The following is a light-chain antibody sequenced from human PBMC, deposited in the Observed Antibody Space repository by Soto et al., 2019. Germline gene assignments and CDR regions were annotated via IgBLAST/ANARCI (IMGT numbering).Light chain of an antibody. CDR2: ENN. CDR1: SSNIGNNY. V-gene: IGLV1-51*02. Sequence: QSVLTQPPSVSAAPGQKVTISCSGSSSNIGNNYVSWYQQLPGTAPKLLIYENNKRPSGIPDRFSGSKSGTSATLGITGLQTGDEADYYCGTWHSSLSADVVFGGWTKLTVL. J-gene: IGLJ2*01. CDR3: GTWHSSLSADVV.